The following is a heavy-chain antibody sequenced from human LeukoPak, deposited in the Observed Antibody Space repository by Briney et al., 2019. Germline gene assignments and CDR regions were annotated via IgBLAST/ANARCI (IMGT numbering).Heavy chain of an antibody. Sequence: SETPSLTCTGSGGSISSYYWSWIRQPPGKGLEWIGYIYYSGSTNYNPSLKSRVTISVDTSKNQFSLKLSSVTAADTAVYYCARGAYDDSSGYYYALFFDYWGQGTLVTVSS. CDR1: GGSISSYY. J-gene: IGHJ4*02. D-gene: IGHD3-22*01. V-gene: IGHV4-59*01. CDR2: IYYSGST. CDR3: ARGAYDDSSGYYYALFFDY.